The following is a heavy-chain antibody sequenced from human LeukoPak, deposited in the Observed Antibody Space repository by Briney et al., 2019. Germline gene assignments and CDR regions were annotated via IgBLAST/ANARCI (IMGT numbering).Heavy chain of an antibody. Sequence: ASVKVSFKASGYTFTGYYMHWVRQAPGQGLEWMGWINPNSGGTNYAQKFQGRVTMTRDTSISTAYMELSRLRSDDTAVYYCARDYVRASYGMDVWGQGTTVTVSS. V-gene: IGHV1-2*02. CDR3: ARDYVRASYGMDV. D-gene: IGHD3-10*02. CDR2: INPNSGGT. CDR1: GYTFTGYY. J-gene: IGHJ6*02.